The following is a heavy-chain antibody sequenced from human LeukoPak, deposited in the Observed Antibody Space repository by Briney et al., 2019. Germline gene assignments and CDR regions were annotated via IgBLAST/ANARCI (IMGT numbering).Heavy chain of an antibody. CDR2: IYYSGST. Sequence: PGGSLRLSCAASGFTFSSYSMNWVRQPPGKGLEWIGYIYYSGSTNYNPSLKSRVTISVDTSKNQFSLKLSSVTAADTAVYYCARVVFGGFWSGYYYYFDYWGQGTLVTVSS. D-gene: IGHD3-3*01. CDR3: ARVVFGGFWSGYYYYFDY. CDR1: GFTFSSYS. V-gene: IGHV4-59*01. J-gene: IGHJ4*02.